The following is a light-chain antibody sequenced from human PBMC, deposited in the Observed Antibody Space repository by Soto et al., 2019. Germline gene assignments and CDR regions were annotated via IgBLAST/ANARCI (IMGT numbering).Light chain of an antibody. J-gene: IGLJ3*02. CDR3: TSYTSSSTVL. V-gene: IGLV2-14*01. CDR2: DVS. Sequence: QSALTQPASVSGSPGQSITISCTGTSSDVGGYNYVSWYQQHPGKAPKLMIYDVSNRPSGISNRFSGSKSCNTASLTIFGLQAEDEADYYCTSYTSSSTVLFGGGTKLTVL. CDR1: SSDVGGYNY.